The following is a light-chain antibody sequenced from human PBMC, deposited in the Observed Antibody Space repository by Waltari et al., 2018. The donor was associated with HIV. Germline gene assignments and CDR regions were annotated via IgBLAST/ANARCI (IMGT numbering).Light chain of an antibody. CDR1: QSISSN. V-gene: IGKV3-15*01. CDR2: GAS. Sequence: DIMITHNPAPFSVSPGERATLSCRASQSISSNVAWYQQRRGQAPRLLIYGASTRASGIPARFSGSGSGPEFSLTISSLQSEDFAIYYCQQYSNWPRTFGQGTKVEI. J-gene: IGKJ1*01. CDR3: QQYSNWPRT.